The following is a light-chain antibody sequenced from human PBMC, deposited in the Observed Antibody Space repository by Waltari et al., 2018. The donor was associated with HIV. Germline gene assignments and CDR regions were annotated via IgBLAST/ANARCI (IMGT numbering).Light chain of an antibody. V-gene: IGLV1-47*01. J-gene: IGLJ2*01. CDR1: KSNIGNNF. Sequence: QPKMTQAPSASKTPGQRITMSCSGTKSNIGNNFIYWYQQIAGAAPRLVMARNVQRPAGVPDPFYGTKSGTSAFLAITGLRLDDEATYFCASWDDNLGHWIFGGGTKLTVL. CDR3: ASWDDNLGHWI. CDR2: RNV.